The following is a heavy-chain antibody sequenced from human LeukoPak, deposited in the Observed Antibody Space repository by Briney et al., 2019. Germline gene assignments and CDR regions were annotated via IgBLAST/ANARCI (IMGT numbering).Heavy chain of an antibody. Sequence: GGSLRLSCVGSGLTFGNYAMSWVRQAPGKGLKWVSQISANGGATWYTSSARDRFTISRDNSKNTVYLQMSSLTTDDTATYYCVRDPRDTYGTNWFDPWGQGT. CDR2: ISANGGAT. D-gene: IGHD1-1*01. V-gene: IGHV3-23*01. CDR1: GLTFGNYA. CDR3: VRDPRDTYGTNWFDP. J-gene: IGHJ5*02.